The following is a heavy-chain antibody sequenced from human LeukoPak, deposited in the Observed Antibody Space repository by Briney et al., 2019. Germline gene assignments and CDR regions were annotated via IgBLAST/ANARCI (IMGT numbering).Heavy chain of an antibody. CDR3: ATQPCSDGRCYLLH. J-gene: IGHJ4*02. CDR2: TSFHGRDK. D-gene: IGHD2-15*01. Sequence: GGSLRLSCAASGFTVSSNYMSWVRQAPGRGLEWMAVTSFHGRDKFYADSVKGRFTISRDNSKNTLYLQLNSPRVEDTAVYYCATQPCSDGRCYLLHWGQGTLVTVSS. CDR1: GFTVSSNY. V-gene: IGHV3-30*03.